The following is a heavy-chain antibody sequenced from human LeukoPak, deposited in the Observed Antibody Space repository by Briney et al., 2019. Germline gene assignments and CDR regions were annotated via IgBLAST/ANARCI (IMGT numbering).Heavy chain of an antibody. CDR2: ISSSGNTI. J-gene: IGHJ6*02. CDR3: ARVGCRGGSCSSRGDYYYGMDV. Sequence: PGGSLRLSCAASEFTFTSYELNWVRQAPGKGLEWVSYISSSGNTISYADSVKGRFTISRDNAKNSLYLQMDSLRGEDTAVYFCARVGCRGGSCSSRGDYYYGMDVWGQGTTVTVSS. CDR1: EFTFTSYE. D-gene: IGHD2-15*01. V-gene: IGHV3-48*03.